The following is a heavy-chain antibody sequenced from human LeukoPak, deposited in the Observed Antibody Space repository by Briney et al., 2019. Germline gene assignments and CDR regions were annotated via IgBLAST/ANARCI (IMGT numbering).Heavy chain of an antibody. D-gene: IGHD2-15*01. J-gene: IGHJ4*02. CDR2: ISRSGDNT. CDR1: GFTFSNNA. CDR3: AKVGYCSGSSCYTLEC. V-gene: IGHV3-23*01. Sequence: GGSLRLSCAASGFTFSNNAMNWVRQAPGKGLEWVSGISRSGDNTYYADSVKGRFTISRDKSKNTLYLQMHRLRADDTAVYYCAKVGYCSGSSCYTLECWGQGTLVTVSS.